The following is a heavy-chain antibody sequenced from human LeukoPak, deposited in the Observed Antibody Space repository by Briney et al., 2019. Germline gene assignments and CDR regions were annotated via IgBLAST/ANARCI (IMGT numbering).Heavy chain of an antibody. V-gene: IGHV3-48*03. CDR3: ARDQGSGWHRSEYDY. D-gene: IGHD6-19*01. J-gene: IGHJ4*02. CDR2: ISSSGTTI. Sequence: GGSLRLSCAASGFTFSSYEMNWVRQAPGKGLEWVSYISSSGTTIYYADSLKGRFTISRDNAKNSLYLQMNSLRAEDTAVYYCARDQGSGWHRSEYDYWGQGTLVTVSS. CDR1: GFTFSSYE.